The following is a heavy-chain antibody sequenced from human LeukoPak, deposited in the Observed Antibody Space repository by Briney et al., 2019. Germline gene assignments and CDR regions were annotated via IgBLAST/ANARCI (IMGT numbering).Heavy chain of an antibody. J-gene: IGHJ4*02. D-gene: IGHD3-3*01. CDR1: GFTFSNYW. CDR3: ARGITIFGVVITTYFDY. CDR2: IKQDGSEK. Sequence: GGSLRLSCAASGFTFSNYWMNWVRQAPGKGLEWVANIKQDGSEKYYVDSVKGRFTISRDNAKNSLYLQMNSLRAEDTAVYYCARGITIFGVVITTYFDYWGQGTLVTVSS. V-gene: IGHV3-7*04.